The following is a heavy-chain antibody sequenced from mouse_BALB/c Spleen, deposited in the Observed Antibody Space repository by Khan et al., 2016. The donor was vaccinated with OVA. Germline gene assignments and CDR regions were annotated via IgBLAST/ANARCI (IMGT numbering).Heavy chain of an antibody. V-gene: IGHV1S29*02. D-gene: IGHD1-2*01. CDR3: TRSGYGSFAY. Sequence: EMQLQESGPELVKPGASVKISCRASGYTFTDYIMDWVKQSHGKSLEWIGYIYPNNGDTGYNQKFKTKATLNVDISSSTAYMELRSLTSEDSAVYYCTRSGYGSFAYWGQGTLVTVST. CDR2: IYPNNGDT. CDR1: GYTFTDYI. J-gene: IGHJ3*01.